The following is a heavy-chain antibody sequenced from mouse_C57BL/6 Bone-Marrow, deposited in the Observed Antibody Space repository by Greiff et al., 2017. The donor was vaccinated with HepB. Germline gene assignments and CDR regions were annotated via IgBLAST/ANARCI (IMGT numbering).Heavy chain of an antibody. V-gene: IGHV1-59*01. CDR2: IDPSDSYT. CDR1: GYTFTSYW. CDR3: ATYDYDGY. D-gene: IGHD2-4*01. Sequence: QVHVKQPGAELVRPGTSVKLSCKASGYTFTSYWMHWVKQRPGQGLEWIGVIDPSDSYTNYNQKFKGKATLTVDTSSSTAYMQLSSLTSEDSAVYYCATYDYDGYWGQGTTLTVSS. J-gene: IGHJ2*01.